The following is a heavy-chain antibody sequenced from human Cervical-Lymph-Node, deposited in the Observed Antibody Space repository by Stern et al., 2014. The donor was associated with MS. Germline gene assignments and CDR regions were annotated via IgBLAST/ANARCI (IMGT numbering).Heavy chain of an antibody. CDR1: GYTFTSDY. CDR3: ARQNYYNGMDV. Sequence: VQLVQSGAEVKKPGASVKVSCKASGYTFTSDYMHWVRQAPGQGLEWMGIINTSGGRTSYAQKFQGRVTMTRDTSTSTVHMELSSLRSEDTAVYYCARQNYYNGMDVWGQGTTVIVSS. V-gene: IGHV1-46*01. J-gene: IGHJ6*02. CDR2: INTSGGRT. D-gene: IGHD2/OR15-2a*01.